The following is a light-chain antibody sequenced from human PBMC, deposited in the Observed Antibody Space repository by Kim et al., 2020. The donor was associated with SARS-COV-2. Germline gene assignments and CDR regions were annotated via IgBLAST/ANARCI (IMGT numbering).Light chain of an antibody. V-gene: IGLV1-44*01. Sequence: GHRLTISCYGSSSNIGSNTVTWYHQRPGTAPKLLIYSNNQRPSGVPDRFSGSKSGTSASLAISGLQSEDEAEYYCAAWDDSLNGVVFGGGTQLTVL. CDR3: AAWDDSLNGVV. J-gene: IGLJ2*01. CDR1: SSNIGSNT. CDR2: SNN.